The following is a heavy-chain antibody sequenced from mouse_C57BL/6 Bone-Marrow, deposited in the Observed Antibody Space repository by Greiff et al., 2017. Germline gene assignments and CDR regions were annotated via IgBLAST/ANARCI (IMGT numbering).Heavy chain of an antibody. CDR1: GYAFTNYL. CDR3: AREGIYYYGSFAMDY. D-gene: IGHD1-1*01. J-gene: IGHJ4*01. Sequence: QVQLQQSGAELVRPGTSVKVSCKASGYAFTNYLIEWVKQRPGQGLEWIGMIHPNSGSTDYNEKFKSKATLTVDKSSSTAYMQLSSLTSEDSAVYYCAREGIYYYGSFAMDYWGQGTSVTVSS. V-gene: IGHV1-54*01. CDR2: IHPNSGST.